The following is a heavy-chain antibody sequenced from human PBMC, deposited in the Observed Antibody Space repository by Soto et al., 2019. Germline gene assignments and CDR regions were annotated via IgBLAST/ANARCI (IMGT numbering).Heavy chain of an antibody. D-gene: IGHD2-2*01. V-gene: IGHV1-18*01. Sequence: QVQLVQSGAEVKKPGASVKVSCKASGYTFTSYGISWVRQAPGQGLEWMGWISAYNGNTNYAQKLQGRVTMTTDTSXXTXYXXLRSLRSDDTAVYYCAREFWEYQLPHYYYYYGMDVWGQGTTVTVSS. CDR3: AREFWEYQLPHYYYYYGMDV. J-gene: IGHJ6*02. CDR2: ISAYNGNT. CDR1: GYTFTSYG.